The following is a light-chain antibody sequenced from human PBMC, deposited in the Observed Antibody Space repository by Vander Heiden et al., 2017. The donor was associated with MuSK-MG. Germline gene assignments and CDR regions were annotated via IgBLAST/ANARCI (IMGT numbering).Light chain of an antibody. Sequence: SSELTPDPAVSVALGQTVRITCQGASLRSYSANWYQQKSGQAPVLVIYGKDTRPSGIPDRFSGSSSGNTASLTITGAQAEDEADYYCNTRDSSGNHYVVFGGGTKLTVL. J-gene: IGLJ2*01. CDR2: GKD. CDR1: SLRSYS. V-gene: IGLV3-19*01. CDR3: NTRDSSGNHYVV.